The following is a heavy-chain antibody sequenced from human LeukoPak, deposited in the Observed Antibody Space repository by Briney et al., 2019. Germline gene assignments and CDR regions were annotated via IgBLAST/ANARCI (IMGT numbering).Heavy chain of an antibody. CDR3: ARENFDI. V-gene: IGHV3-64*01. CDR2: ISPDGAFT. CDR1: GFHFGTYS. J-gene: IGHJ3*02. Sequence: GGSLRLSCAASGFHFGTYSIHWVRQAPGKGLEYVSGISPDGAFTYYAKSVEGRFTISRDNSINTLYLQMGSLRPEDMAVYYCARENFDIGGQGTVVTVSS.